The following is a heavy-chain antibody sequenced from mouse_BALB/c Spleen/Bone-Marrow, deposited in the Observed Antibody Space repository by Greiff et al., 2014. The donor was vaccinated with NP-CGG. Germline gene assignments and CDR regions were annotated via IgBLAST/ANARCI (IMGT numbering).Heavy chain of an antibody. CDR3: TREGYYGSSPAWFAY. J-gene: IGHJ3*01. Sequence: QVQLQQSGAELVRPGASVTLSCKASGYTFTDYEMHWVKQTPVHGLEWIGAIDPETGGTAYIQKFKGKATLTADKSSSTAYMELRSLTSEASAVYYCTREGYYGSSPAWFAYWGQGTLVTVSA. V-gene: IGHV1-15*01. D-gene: IGHD1-1*01. CDR2: IDPETGGT. CDR1: GYTFTDYE.